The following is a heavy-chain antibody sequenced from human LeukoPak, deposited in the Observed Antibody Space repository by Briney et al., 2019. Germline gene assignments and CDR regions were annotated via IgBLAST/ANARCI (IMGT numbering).Heavy chain of an antibody. CDR2: ISTNTGNP. Sequence: ASVKVSCKASGYSFTSYAMNWVRQAPGQGLEWMGWISTNTGNPTYAQGFTGRFVFSLDTSVSTAYLQISSLEAEDTAVYYCARGQGVRYFDWLFEFDYWGQGTLVTVSS. D-gene: IGHD3-9*01. V-gene: IGHV7-4-1*02. CDR1: GYSFTSYA. CDR3: ARGQGVRYFDWLFEFDY. J-gene: IGHJ4*02.